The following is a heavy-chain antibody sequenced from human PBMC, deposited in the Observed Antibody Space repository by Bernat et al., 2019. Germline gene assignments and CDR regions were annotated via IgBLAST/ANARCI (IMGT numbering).Heavy chain of an antibody. CDR1: GFTFSSYG. CDR2: IWYDGSNK. CDR3: AREPSGGDSSDAFDI. Sequence: QVQLVESGGGVVQPGRSLRLSCAASGFTFSSYGMHWVRQAPGKGLEWVAVIWYDGSNKNYADSVKGRFTISRDNSKNTLYLQMNSLRAEDTAVYYCAREPSGGDSSDAFDIWGQGTMVTVSS. D-gene: IGHD2-21*02. V-gene: IGHV3-33*01. J-gene: IGHJ3*02.